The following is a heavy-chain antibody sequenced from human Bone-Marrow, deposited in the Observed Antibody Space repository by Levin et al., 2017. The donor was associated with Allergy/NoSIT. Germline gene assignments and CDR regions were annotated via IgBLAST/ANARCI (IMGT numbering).Heavy chain of an antibody. V-gene: IGHV3-11*01. CDR3: ARAESIAAHEPHYYGMDV. CDR1: GFTFSDYY. D-gene: IGHD6-6*01. CDR2: ISSSGSTI. J-gene: IGHJ6*02. Sequence: RGESLKISCAASGFTFSDYYMSWIRQAPGKGLEWVSYISSSGSTIYYADSVKGRFTISRDNAKNSLYLQMNSLRAEDTAVYYCARAESIAAHEPHYYGMDVWGQGTTVTVSS.